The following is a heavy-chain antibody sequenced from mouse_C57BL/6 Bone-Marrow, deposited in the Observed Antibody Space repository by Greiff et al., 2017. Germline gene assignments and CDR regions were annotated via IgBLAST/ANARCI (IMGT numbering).Heavy chain of an antibody. V-gene: IGHV1-50*01. D-gene: IGHD1-2*01. CDR3: ARANYYGNSDY. CDR2: IDPSDSYT. CDR1: GYTFPSYW. J-gene: IGHJ2*01. Sequence: QVQLQQPGADLWKPGASVKLSCKASGYTFPSYWMQWVKQRPGQGLEWIGEIDPSDSYTNYNQKFKGKAPLTVDTSSSTAYMQLSSLTSEDSAVYYCARANYYGNSDYWGQGTTLTVSS.